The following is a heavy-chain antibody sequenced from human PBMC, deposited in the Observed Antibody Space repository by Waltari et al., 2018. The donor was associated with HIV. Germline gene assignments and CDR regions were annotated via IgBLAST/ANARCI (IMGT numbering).Heavy chain of an antibody. CDR1: GGTFSSYA. CDR2: IIPILGIA. CDR3: AREGGYDSSGYHSGWFDP. J-gene: IGHJ5*02. D-gene: IGHD3-22*01. Sequence: QVQLVQSGAEVKKPGSSVKVSCKASGGTFSSYAISWVRQAPGQGLEWMGRIIPILGIANYAQKFQGRVTITADKSTSTAYMELSSLRSEDTAVYYCAREGGYDSSGYHSGWFDPWGQGTLVTVSS. V-gene: IGHV1-69*04.